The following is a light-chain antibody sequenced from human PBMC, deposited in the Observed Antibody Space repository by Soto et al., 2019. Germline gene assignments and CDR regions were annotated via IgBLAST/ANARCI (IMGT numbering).Light chain of an antibody. V-gene: IGLV2-8*01. J-gene: IGLJ3*02. CDR1: SSDVGGYNF. CDR2: GVN. CDR3: SSYAGNNNLV. Sequence: QSALTQPPSASGSPGQSVTISCTGTSSDVGGYNFVSWYQQHPGKAPKLLVYGVNKRPSGVPARFSGSKSANTAYLTVSGLQAEDEADYYCSSYAGNNNLVFGGGTKVTVL.